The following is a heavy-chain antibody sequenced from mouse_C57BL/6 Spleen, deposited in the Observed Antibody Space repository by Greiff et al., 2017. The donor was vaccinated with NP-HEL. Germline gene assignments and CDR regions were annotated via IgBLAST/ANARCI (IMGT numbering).Heavy chain of an antibody. D-gene: IGHD1-1*01. V-gene: IGHV1-26*01. Sequence: EVQLQQSGPELVKPGASVKISCKASGYTFTDYYMNWVKQSHGKSLEWIGDINPNNGGTSYNQKFKGKATLTVDKSSSTAYMELRSLTSEDSAVYYCARPLTDYYGSSYGFAYWGQGTLVTVSA. CDR2: INPNNGGT. J-gene: IGHJ3*01. CDR3: ARPLTDYYGSSYGFAY. CDR1: GYTFTDYY.